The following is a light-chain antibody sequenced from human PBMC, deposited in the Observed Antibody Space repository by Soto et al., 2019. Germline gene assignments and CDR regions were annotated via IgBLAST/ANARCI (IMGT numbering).Light chain of an antibody. CDR2: LGS. Sequence: DIVMTQSPLSLPVTPGEPASISCRSSQSLLHSNGYNYLDWYLQKPGQSPQLLIYLGSNRASGVSDRFSGSGSGTDFTLKISRVEAEDVGAYYCMQALQTPLTFGGGTKVDIK. CDR1: QSLLHSNGYNY. J-gene: IGKJ4*01. CDR3: MQALQTPLT. V-gene: IGKV2-28*01.